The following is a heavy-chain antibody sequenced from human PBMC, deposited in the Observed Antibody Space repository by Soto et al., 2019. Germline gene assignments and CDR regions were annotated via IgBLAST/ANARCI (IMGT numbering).Heavy chain of an antibody. CDR3: ARDPAI. V-gene: IGHV4-30-2*01. CDR1: GGSISSGGYS. Sequence: QLQLQESGSGLVKPSQTLSLTCAVSGGSISSGGYSWSWIRQPPGKGLAWIGYIYHSGSTHSTPSLKRRVTISVDRYKNQFSLKLSSVTAADTAVYYCARDPAIWGQGTMVTVSS. J-gene: IGHJ3*02. CDR2: IYHSGST.